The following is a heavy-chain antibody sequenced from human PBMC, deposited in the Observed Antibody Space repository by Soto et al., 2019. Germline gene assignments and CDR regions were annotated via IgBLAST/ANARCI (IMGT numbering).Heavy chain of an antibody. D-gene: IGHD2-15*01. CDR3: AKDSPPGYCSGGSCYGGYYYYGMDV. V-gene: IGHV3-23*01. J-gene: IGHJ6*02. Sequence: PGGSLRLSCAASGFTFCSYAMSWVRQAPGKGLEWVSAISGSGGSTYYADSVKGRFTISRDNSKNTLYLQMNSLRAEDTAVYYCAKDSPPGYCSGGSCYGGYYYYGMDVWGQGTTVTVSS. CDR1: GFTFCSYA. CDR2: ISGSGGST.